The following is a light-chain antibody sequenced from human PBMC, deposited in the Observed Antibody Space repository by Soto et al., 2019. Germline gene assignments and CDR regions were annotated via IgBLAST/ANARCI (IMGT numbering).Light chain of an antibody. CDR2: DAS. Sequence: DIQMTQSPSSLSASVGDRVTITCQASQDISNYLNWYQQKPGKAPKLLIYDASNLETGVPSRFSGSGSGTDFTVTISTLQPDDIATYYWQQYDNAPPYTFVQGTKLEI. J-gene: IGKJ2*01. CDR3: QQYDNAPPYT. CDR1: QDISNY. V-gene: IGKV1-33*01.